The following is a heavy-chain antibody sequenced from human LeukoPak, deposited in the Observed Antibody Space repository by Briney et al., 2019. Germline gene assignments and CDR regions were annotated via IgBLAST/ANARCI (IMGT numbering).Heavy chain of an antibody. D-gene: IGHD4-17*01. CDR2: IIPIFGTA. V-gene: IGHV1-69*13. J-gene: IGHJ3*02. CDR3: ARDKHYGVHHDVFDI. CDR1: GGNFSSYA. Sequence: SVKVSCKASGGNFSSYAINWVRQAPGQGLEWLGRIIPIFGTAEFAQKFQGRVTITADESTSTAYMELSSLRSDDTALYYCARDKHYGVHHDVFDIWGQGTVVTVSS.